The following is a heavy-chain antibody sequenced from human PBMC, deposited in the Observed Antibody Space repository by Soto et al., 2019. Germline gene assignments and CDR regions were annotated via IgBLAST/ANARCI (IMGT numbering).Heavy chain of an antibody. CDR2: IYYSGST. J-gene: IGHJ5*02. Sequence: SETLSLTCTVSGDSISSGDYYWSWIRQPPGKGLEWIGYIYYSGSTYYNPSLKSRATISVDTSKNQFSLKLSSVTAADTAVYYCAGLQSMRLSGLDPWGQGTLVTVSS. D-gene: IGHD3-16*02. V-gene: IGHV4-30-4*01. CDR1: GDSISSGDYY. CDR3: AGLQSMRLSGLDP.